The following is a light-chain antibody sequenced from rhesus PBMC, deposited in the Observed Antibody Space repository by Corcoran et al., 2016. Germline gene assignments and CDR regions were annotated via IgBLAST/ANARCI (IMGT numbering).Light chain of an antibody. J-gene: IGKJ3*01. V-gene: IGKV1-46*01. Sequence: DIQMTQSPSSLSASIGDSVTITCRASQSFSRSLAWYQQKPGKAPKLLIYGVSSLQSGVPSRFSGSKSGTDFTLTISSLQPEDIGSYYCQQYYSDPFTFGPGTKLDI. CDR1: QSFSRS. CDR2: GVS. CDR3: QQYYSDPFT.